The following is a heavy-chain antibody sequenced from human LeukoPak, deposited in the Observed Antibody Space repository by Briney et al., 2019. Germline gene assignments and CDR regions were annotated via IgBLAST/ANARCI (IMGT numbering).Heavy chain of an antibody. J-gene: IGHJ4*02. CDR1: GFTLSTAW. D-gene: IGHD1-26*01. Sequence: PGGSLRLSCAASGFTLSTAWMHWVRQGPGKGRGWVSRSNPDGTATNYADSVKGRFTISRDNPKNTLYLQMSSLSAEDTAVYYCVRSMAGSRDYWGQGTLVTVSS. CDR2: SNPDGTAT. V-gene: IGHV3-74*01. CDR3: VRSMAGSRDY.